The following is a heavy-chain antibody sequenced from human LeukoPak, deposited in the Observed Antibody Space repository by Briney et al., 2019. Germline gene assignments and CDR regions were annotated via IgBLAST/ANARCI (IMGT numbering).Heavy chain of an antibody. V-gene: IGHV3-64*01. D-gene: IGHD5-24*01. J-gene: IGHJ4*02. CDR3: ARDSGGDGYNYYFDS. CDR1: GFSFSTYA. CDR2: ISSDGGST. Sequence: PGGSLRLSCAASGFSFSTYAMHWVRQAPGKGLEYVSGISSDGGSTYYANSVKGRFTISRDNSKKTLFLQMGSLRAEDMAVYYCARDSGGDGYNYYFDSWGQGTLVTVSS.